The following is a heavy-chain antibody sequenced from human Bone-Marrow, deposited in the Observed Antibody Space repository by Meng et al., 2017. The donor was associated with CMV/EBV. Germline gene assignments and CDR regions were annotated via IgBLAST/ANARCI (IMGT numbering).Heavy chain of an antibody. CDR2: IIPTFGAV. J-gene: IGHJ4*02. CDR3: AREVATKEGTFVL. V-gene: IGHV1-69*05. D-gene: IGHD5-24*01. CDR1: GGTFNSYA. Sequence: SVKVSCKASGGTFNSYAISWVRQAPGHGLEWMGGIIPTFGAVNYAQRFQGRLTITTDESTTTAHMELNTLRSEDTAVYYCAREVATKEGTFVLWGQGTLVTVSS.